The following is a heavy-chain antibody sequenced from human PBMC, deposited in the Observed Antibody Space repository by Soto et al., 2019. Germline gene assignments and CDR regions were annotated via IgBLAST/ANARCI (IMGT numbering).Heavy chain of an antibody. D-gene: IGHD1-26*01. CDR2: ISYDGSNK. V-gene: IGHV3-30*18. Sequence: QVQLVESGGGVVQPGRSLRLSCAASGFTFNSYGMHWVRQAPGKGLEWVAIISYDGSNKYYADSVKGRFTISRDNSKNTLYLQMNSLRAEDTAVYYCAKALRVWELLSTLDYWGQGTLVTVSS. CDR1: GFTFNSYG. CDR3: AKALRVWELLSTLDY. J-gene: IGHJ4*02.